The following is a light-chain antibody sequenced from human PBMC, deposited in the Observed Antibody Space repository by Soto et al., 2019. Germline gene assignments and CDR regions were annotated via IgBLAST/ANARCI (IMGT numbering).Light chain of an antibody. J-gene: IGLJ2*01. CDR1: ISDVAGYNY. V-gene: IGLV2-11*01. CDR2: GYI. Sequence: QSALTQPRSVSGSPGQSVTISCTGTISDVAGYNYVSWYQHHPDKAPKLLIYGYINRPSGVPDRFSGSKSGTSASLAITGLQADDEADYYCQSYDSSLSGVVFGGGTKLTVL. CDR3: QSYDSSLSGVV.